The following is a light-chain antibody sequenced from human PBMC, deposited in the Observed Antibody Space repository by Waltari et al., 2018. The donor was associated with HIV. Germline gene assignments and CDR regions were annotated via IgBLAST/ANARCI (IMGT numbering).Light chain of an antibody. Sequence: DIQMTQSPPSLSASLGYRVTLTCRASQGIDNDLAWYHQRPGKVPNLLIYGASTLQSGVPSRFSGSGSGTDFTLTISSLQPEDVATYYCQQYHSAPQTFGQGAKVDLK. J-gene: IGKJ1*01. CDR2: GAS. CDR3: QQYHSAPQT. V-gene: IGKV1-27*01. CDR1: QGIDND.